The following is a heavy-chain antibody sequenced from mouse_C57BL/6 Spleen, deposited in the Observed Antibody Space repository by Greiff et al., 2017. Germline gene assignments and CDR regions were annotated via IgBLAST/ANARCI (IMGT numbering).Heavy chain of an antibody. D-gene: IGHD1-1*01. V-gene: IGHV14-3*01. CDR3: ARDPYYYGSSYDYFDY. Sequence: EVQGVESVAELVRPGASVKLSCTASGFNIKNTYMHWVKQRPEQGLEWIGRIDPANGNTKYAPKFQGKATITADTSSNTAYLQLSSLTSEDTAIYYCARDPYYYGSSYDYFDYWGQGTTLTVSS. CDR2: IDPANGNT. J-gene: IGHJ2*01. CDR1: GFNIKNTY.